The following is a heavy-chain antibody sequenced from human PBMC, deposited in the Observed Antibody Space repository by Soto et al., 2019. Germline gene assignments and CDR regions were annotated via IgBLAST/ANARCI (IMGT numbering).Heavy chain of an antibody. D-gene: IGHD3-9*01. CDR3: ARLILTGQSTDY. V-gene: IGHV4-39*01. J-gene: IGHJ4*02. CDR1: GGSISSSSYY. CDR2: IYYSGST. Sequence: QLQLQESGPGLVKPSETLSLTCTVSGGSISSSSYYWGWIRQPPGKGLEWIGSIYYSGSTYYNPSLKSRVTISVDTSKNQFSLKLSSVTAADTAVYYCARLILTGQSTDYWGQGTLVTVSS.